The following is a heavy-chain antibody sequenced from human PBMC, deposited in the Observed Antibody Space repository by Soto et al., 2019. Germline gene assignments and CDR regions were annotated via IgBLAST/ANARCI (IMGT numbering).Heavy chain of an antibody. J-gene: IGHJ6*02. V-gene: IGHV1-69*12. CDR3: AKGAVAGTPTSSYYYGMDV. CDR2: IIPIFGTV. CDR1: GGTFRTYA. D-gene: IGHD6-19*01. Sequence: QVQLLQSGAEVKKPGSSVRVSCEASGGTFRTYAISWVRQAPGQGLEWMGEIIPIFGTVNYAQKFQGRVTITADEATTTVYMDLRSLRSEDTAVYYCAKGAVAGTPTSSYYYGMDVWGQGTTVTVSS.